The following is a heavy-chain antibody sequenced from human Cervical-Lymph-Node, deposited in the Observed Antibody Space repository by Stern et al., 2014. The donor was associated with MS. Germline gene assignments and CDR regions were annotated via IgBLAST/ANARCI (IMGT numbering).Heavy chain of an antibody. CDR2: IIPLLRTE. CDR3: ATDRGYCSGGSCYSLDYFDY. D-gene: IGHD2-15*01. V-gene: IGHV1-69*01. CDR1: RGTFSNHG. J-gene: IGHJ4*02. Sequence: VQLVQSGAEVKKPWSSVKVSCKASRGTFSNHGITWVRQAPGQGLDWLGGIIPLLRTEHSAQRFQGRVTFTADESTTTVYMELSSLRSDDTAVYYCATDRGYCSGGSCYSLDYFDYWGQGTLVIVSS.